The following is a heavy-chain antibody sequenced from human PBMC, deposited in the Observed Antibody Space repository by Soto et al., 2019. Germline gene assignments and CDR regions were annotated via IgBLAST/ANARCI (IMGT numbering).Heavy chain of an antibody. CDR2: ITSGGGGT. Sequence: GGSLRLSCAASGFTLGSYAMSWVRQAPGKGLEWVSAITSGGGGTYYADSVKGRFTISWDNSKNTLYLQMNSLRAEDTAVYYCAKGHCDGDCYTFDYWGQGTLVTVSS. V-gene: IGHV3-23*01. J-gene: IGHJ4*02. CDR1: GFTLGSYA. D-gene: IGHD2-21*02. CDR3: AKGHCDGDCYTFDY.